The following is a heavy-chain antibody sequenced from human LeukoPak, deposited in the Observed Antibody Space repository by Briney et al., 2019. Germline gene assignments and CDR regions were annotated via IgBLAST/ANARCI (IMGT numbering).Heavy chain of an antibody. CDR2: MSAYNGNT. Sequence: ASVKVSCKASGSTFTTYGISWVRQAPGQGLEWMGWMSAYNGNTNYAQELQGRVTMTTDTSTSTAYMELRSLRSDDTAVYYCAIMGVVVAHLGAFDIWGQGTMVTVSS. J-gene: IGHJ3*02. D-gene: IGHD2-15*01. CDR3: AIMGVVVAHLGAFDI. CDR1: GSTFTTYG. V-gene: IGHV1-18*01.